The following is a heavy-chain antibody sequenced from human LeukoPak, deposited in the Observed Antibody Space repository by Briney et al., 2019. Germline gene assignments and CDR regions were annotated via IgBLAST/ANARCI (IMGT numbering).Heavy chain of an antibody. CDR1: GFIFSNYN. J-gene: IGHJ5*02. CDR2: INSDGRST. CDR3: ARDLDGLNWFDP. D-gene: IGHD5-24*01. Sequence: QPGGSLRLSCAASGFIFSNYNMNWVRQAPGKGLVWVSRINSDGRSTIYADSVKGRFTISRDNAKNTLYLQMNSLRAEDSAVYYCARDLDGLNWFDPWGQGTLVTVSS. V-gene: IGHV3-74*01.